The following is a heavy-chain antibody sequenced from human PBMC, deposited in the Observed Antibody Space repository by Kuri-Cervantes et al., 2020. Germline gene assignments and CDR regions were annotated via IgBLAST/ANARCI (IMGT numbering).Heavy chain of an antibody. D-gene: IGHD1-26*01. Sequence: SETLSLTCTVSGGSISSGGYYWSWIRQHPGKGLEWIGYIYYSGSTYYNPSLNSRVTRSVDTSKNQFSLKLSSVTAADTAAYYCARISIVGAIADYWGQGTLVTVSS. J-gene: IGHJ4*02. CDR2: IYYSGST. V-gene: IGHV4-31*03. CDR1: GGSISSGGYY. CDR3: ARISIVGAIADY.